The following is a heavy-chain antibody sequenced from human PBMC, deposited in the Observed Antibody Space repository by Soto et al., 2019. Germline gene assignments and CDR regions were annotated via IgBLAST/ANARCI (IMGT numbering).Heavy chain of an antibody. CDR1: GFTFSNAW. Sequence: GGSLRLSCAASGFTFSNAWMSWVRQAPGKGLEWVGRIKSKTDGGTTDYAAPVKGRFTISRDDSKNTLYLQMNSLKTEDTAVYYCTTAPKYSYGQFDYWGQGTLVTVSS. V-gene: IGHV3-15*01. CDR3: TTAPKYSYGQFDY. J-gene: IGHJ4*02. D-gene: IGHD5-18*01. CDR2: IKSKTDGGTT.